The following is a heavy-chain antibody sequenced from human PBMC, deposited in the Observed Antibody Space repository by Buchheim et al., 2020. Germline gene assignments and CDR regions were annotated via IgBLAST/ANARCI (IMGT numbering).Heavy chain of an antibody. J-gene: IGHJ6*03. CDR2: IWYDGKST. CDR3: ARSGEHLYYYMDL. V-gene: IGHV3-33*01. Sequence: QVQLVESGGGVVQPGRSLRLSCAASGFTFTSYGMNWVRQAPGKGLERVADIWYDGKSTSYAASVEGRFTISRDNSKNTLYLQMKSLRAEDTAVYYCARSGEHLYYYMDLWGKGTT. D-gene: IGHD1-14*01. CDR1: GFTFTSYG.